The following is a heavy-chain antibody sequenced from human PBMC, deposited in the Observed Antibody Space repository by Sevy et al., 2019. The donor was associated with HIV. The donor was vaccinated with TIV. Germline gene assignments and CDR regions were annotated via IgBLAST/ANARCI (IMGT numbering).Heavy chain of an antibody. CDR2: ISSPGTNT. V-gene: IGHV3-64D*06. D-gene: IGHD3-22*01. J-gene: IGHJ4*02. CDR3: VKDGGYDISGYYFDY. Sequence: GGSLRLSCSASGFTFSTYAMHWVRQAPGKGLEYVSAISSPGTNTYYADSVKGRFTISRDNSKNTMSLQMSSLRTEDTAVYYCVKDGGYDISGYYFDYWGQGTLVTVSS. CDR1: GFTFSTYA.